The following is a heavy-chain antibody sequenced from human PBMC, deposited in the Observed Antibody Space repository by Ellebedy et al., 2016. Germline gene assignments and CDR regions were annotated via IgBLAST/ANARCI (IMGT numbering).Heavy chain of an antibody. J-gene: IGHJ4*02. CDR1: GGSISGSSYY. CDR2: VYYSRST. CDR3: ARHPGYGDYSDY. V-gene: IGHV4-39*01. D-gene: IGHD4-17*01. Sequence: GSLRLSXTVSGGSISGSSYYWGWIRQSPGKGLEWIGSVYYSRSTYYNPSLKSRVTISIDTSMNQFSLNLSSVTAADTAVYYCARHPGYGDYSDYWGQGTLVTVSS.